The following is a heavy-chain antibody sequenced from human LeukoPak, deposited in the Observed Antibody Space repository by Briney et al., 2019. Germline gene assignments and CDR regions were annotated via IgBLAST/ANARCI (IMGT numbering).Heavy chain of an antibody. J-gene: IGHJ3*02. CDR3: ARDRMVAFSYYDSSGDDAFDI. CDR1: GGSISSYY. D-gene: IGHD3-22*01. Sequence: SETLSLTCTVSGGSISSYYWSWIRQPPGKGLEWIGYIYYSGSTNCNPSLKSRVTISVDTSKNQSSMKLSSVTAADTAVYYCARDRMVAFSYYDSSGDDAFDIWGQGTMVTVSS. V-gene: IGHV4-59*01. CDR2: IYYSGST.